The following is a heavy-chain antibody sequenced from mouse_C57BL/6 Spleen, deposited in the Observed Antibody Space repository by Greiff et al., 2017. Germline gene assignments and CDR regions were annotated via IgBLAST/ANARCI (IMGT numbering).Heavy chain of an antibody. J-gene: IGHJ3*01. D-gene: IGHD1-1*01. V-gene: IGHV1-76*01. CDR1: GYTFTDYY. CDR3: ARGYYGLGAY. Sequence: VQLQESGAELVRPGASVKLSCKASGYTFTDYYINWVKQRPGQGLEWIARIYPGSGNTYYNEKFKGKATLTAEKSSSTAYMQLSSLTSEDSAVYFCARGYYGLGAYWCQGTLVTVSA. CDR2: IYPGSGNT.